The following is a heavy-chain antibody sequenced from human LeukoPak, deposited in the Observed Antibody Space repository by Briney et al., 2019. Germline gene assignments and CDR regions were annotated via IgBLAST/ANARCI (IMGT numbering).Heavy chain of an antibody. CDR1: GFTFSSYG. Sequence: PGGSLRLSCAASGFTFSSYGMHWVRQAPGKGLEWVANIKQDGSEIYYVDSVKGRFTISRDNAKNSLYLQMNSLRAEDTAVYYCARVVAAGNYFDYWGQGTLVTVSS. D-gene: IGHD6-13*01. CDR2: IKQDGSEI. J-gene: IGHJ4*02. V-gene: IGHV3-7*01. CDR3: ARVVAAGNYFDY.